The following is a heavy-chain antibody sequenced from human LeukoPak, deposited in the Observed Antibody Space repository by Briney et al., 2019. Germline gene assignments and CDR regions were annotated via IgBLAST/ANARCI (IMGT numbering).Heavy chain of an antibody. Sequence: ASVKVSCKASGYTFTSYDINWVRQATGQGLEWMGWMNPNSSNTGYAQKFQGRVTMTRNTSISTAYMELSSLRSEDTAVYYCARGSLHCSSTSCYLGIYYYGMDVWGQGTTVTVSS. V-gene: IGHV1-8*01. CDR2: MNPNSSNT. CDR3: ARGSLHCSSTSCYLGIYYYGMDV. D-gene: IGHD2-2*01. CDR1: GYTFTSYD. J-gene: IGHJ6*02.